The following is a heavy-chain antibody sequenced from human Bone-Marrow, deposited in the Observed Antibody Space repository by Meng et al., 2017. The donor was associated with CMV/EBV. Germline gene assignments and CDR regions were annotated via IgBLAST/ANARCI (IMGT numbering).Heavy chain of an antibody. V-gene: IGHV1-18*01. D-gene: IGHD2-2*01. CDR1: GYTFTSYG. CDR2: ISAYNGNT. Sequence: ASVKVSCKASGYTFTSYGISWVRQAPGQGLEWMGWISAYNGNTNYAQKLQGRVTMTTDTSTSTAYMELRSLRSDDTAVYYCARDSGPIVVVPTSRSHPWFDPWGQGTLVT. J-gene: IGHJ5*02. CDR3: ARDSGPIVVVPTSRSHPWFDP.